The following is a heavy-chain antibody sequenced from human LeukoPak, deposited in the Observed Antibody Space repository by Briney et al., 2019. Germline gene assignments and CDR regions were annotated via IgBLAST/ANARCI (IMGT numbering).Heavy chain of an antibody. CDR2: VTGSSRAI. D-gene: IGHD3-10*02. Sequence: GGSLRLSCVASGFNFSSYTMNWVRQAPGKGLEWLSFVTGSSRAIYYADSVQGRFTISRDNAENSLYLQMNSLRAEDTAVYYCAELGITMIGGVWGKGTTVTISS. J-gene: IGHJ6*04. CDR3: AELGITMIGGV. V-gene: IGHV3-48*01. CDR1: GFNFSSYT.